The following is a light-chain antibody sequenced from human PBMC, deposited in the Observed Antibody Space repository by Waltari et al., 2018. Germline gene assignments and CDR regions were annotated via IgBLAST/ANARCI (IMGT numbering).Light chain of an antibody. V-gene: IGKV1-39*01. CDR3: LHRSNWPPLFT. Sequence: DIQMTQSPSYLSASVGDRVTITCRSSQSISTFLNWYQQKPGKAPQLLIFGPPSLQSGVPSRFSGSGSGTNFTLTISSLQPEDFAVYYCLHRSNWPPLFTFGPGTKVDIK. J-gene: IGKJ3*01. CDR2: GPP. CDR1: QSISTF.